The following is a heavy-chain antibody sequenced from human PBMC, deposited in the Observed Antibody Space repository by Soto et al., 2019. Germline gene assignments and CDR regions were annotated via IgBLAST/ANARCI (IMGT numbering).Heavy chain of an antibody. V-gene: IGHV3-30-3*01. CDR2: ISYDGSNK. D-gene: IGHD3-16*01. CDR1: GFTFSSYA. Sequence: QVQLVESGGGVVQPGRSLRLSCAASGFTFSSYAMHWVRQAPGKGLEWVAVISYDGSNKYYAYSVKGRFTISRDNSKNKLYRQRTSLRAEDTAVYYCARGSWPGGDFFDHWGQGTLVTLSS. J-gene: IGHJ4*02. CDR3: ARGSWPGGDFFDH.